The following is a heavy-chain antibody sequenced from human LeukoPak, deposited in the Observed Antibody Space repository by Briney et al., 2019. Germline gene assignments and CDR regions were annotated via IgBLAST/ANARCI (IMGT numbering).Heavy chain of an antibody. V-gene: IGHV3-23*01. CDR1: GFTFSSYA. CDR2: IRASGGTA. Sequence: SGGSLRLSCSASGFTFSSYAMSWVRQAPGKGLEWGSAIRASGGTAYYEDSVKGRFTISGDNSKNTLYLQMNSLRAEDTAVYYCARAPVTSCRGAYCYPFDYWGQGTLVTVSS. J-gene: IGHJ4*02. D-gene: IGHD2-21*01. CDR3: ARAPVTSCRGAYCYPFDY.